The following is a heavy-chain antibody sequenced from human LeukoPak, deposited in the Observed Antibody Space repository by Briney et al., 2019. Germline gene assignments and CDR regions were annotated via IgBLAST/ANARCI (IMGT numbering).Heavy chain of an antibody. D-gene: IGHD2-15*01. CDR3: ARRGRSRGVVVVAATHRAGNSYGMDV. Sequence: SETLSLTCTVSGGSISSSSYYWGWIRQPPGKGLEWIGSIYYSGSTYYNPSLKSRVTISVDTSKNQFSLKLSSVTAADTAVYYCARRGRSRGVVVVAATHRAGNSYGMDVWGQGTTVTVSS. CDR1: GGSISSSSYY. V-gene: IGHV4-39*01. CDR2: IYYSGST. J-gene: IGHJ6*02.